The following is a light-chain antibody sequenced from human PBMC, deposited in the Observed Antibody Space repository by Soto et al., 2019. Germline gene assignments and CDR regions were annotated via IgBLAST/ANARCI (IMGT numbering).Light chain of an antibody. CDR3: AAWDDRLRTYV. J-gene: IGLJ1*01. CDR1: TYNVGFSY. CDR2: KTN. Sequence: QSVLTQPPSASGAPGQGVTISCSGGTYNVGFSYVYWYQQLPGTAPKLLIYKTNQRPSGVPDRFSGSKSGASASLAISGLRSEDEAEYFCAAWDDRLRTYVFGSGTKVTVL. V-gene: IGLV1-47*01.